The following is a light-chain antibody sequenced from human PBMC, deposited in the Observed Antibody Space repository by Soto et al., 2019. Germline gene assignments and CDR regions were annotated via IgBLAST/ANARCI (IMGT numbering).Light chain of an antibody. CDR2: HVS. CDR3: SSYGGFNNVL. V-gene: IGLV2-8*01. CDR1: GTNVGQYNY. Sequence: QSALTQPPSASGSPGQSVTISCTGAGTNVGQYNYVSWYQQHPGKAPKLLIHHVSRRPSGVPARFSGSKSGNTASLTASGLQHEDEADYYCSSYGGFNNVLFGGGTQLTVL. J-gene: IGLJ2*01.